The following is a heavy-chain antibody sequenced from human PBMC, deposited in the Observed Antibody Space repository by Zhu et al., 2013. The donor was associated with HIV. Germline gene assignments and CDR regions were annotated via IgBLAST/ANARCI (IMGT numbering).Heavy chain of an antibody. CDR1: GFTFSSYS. V-gene: IGHV3-48*04. D-gene: IGHD5-18*01. CDR2: ISSSSSTI. J-gene: IGHJ4*02. Sequence: VQLVESGGGLVQPGGSLRLSCAASGFTFSSYSMNWVRQAPGKGLEWVSYISSSSSTIYYADSVKGRFAISRDNAKNSLYLQMNSLRAEDTAVYYCASSAEGYSYGLGQIDYWGQGTLVTVSS. CDR3: ASSAEGYSYGLGQIDY.